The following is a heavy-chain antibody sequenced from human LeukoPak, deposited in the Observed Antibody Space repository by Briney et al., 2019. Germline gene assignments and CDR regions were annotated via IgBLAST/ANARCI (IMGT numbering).Heavy chain of an antibody. CDR3: AGETVVPVGFAY. D-gene: IGHD2-15*01. CDR1: GYSISSGYY. V-gene: IGHV4-38-2*02. Sequence: SETLSLTCNVSGYSISSGYYWAWFRQPPGKGLEWIGSRHSSGVLSYNPSLQSRVTISKDTSKNQFSLKVTSVTAADTAVYYCAGETVVPVGFAYWGQGTLVTVSS. CDR2: RHSSGVL. J-gene: IGHJ4*02.